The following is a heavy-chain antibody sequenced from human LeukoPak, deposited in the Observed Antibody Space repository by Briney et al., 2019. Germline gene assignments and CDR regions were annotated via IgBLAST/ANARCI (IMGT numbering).Heavy chain of an antibody. Sequence: ASVKVSCKASGYTFSNYDINWVRQAPGQGLEWMGYMNPNTGNRDYGQKFQGRLTITTDTSISTAYMELSNLISEETAIYSCAREGLDFWGQGTLVTVSS. V-gene: IGHV1-8*03. CDR2: MNPNTGNR. CDR1: GYTFSNYD. CDR3: AREGLDF. J-gene: IGHJ4*02.